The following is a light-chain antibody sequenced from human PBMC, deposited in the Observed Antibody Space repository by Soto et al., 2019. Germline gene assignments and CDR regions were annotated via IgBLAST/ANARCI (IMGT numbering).Light chain of an antibody. CDR3: SSYTSSSTLVV. CDR2: DVS. V-gene: IGLV2-14*01. CDR1: SSDVGGYNY. Sequence: QSALTQPASVSGSPGQSITISCTGTSSDVGGYNYVSWYQQHPGKAPKLMIYDVSNRPSGVSNRFSGSKSGNTASLTISGLPAEDEADYYCSSYTSSSTLVVFGRGTKLNVL. J-gene: IGLJ2*01.